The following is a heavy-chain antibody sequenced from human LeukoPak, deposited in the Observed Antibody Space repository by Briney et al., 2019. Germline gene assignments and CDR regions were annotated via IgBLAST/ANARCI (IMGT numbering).Heavy chain of an antibody. D-gene: IGHD2-15*01. Sequence: GRSLRLSCEASGFTFSSYAIHWVRQAPGKGLEWVAVISYDGSNKYHADSVKGRFTISRDNSKNTLYLQMNSLRAEDTAVYYCARPVGGYCSGGSCPRAAFDIWGQGTMVTVSS. CDR2: ISYDGSNK. V-gene: IGHV3-30-3*01. CDR3: ARPVGGYCSGGSCPRAAFDI. CDR1: GFTFSSYA. J-gene: IGHJ3*02.